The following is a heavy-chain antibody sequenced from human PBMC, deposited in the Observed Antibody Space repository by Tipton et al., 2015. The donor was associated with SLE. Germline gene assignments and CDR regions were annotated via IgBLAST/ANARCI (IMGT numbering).Heavy chain of an antibody. D-gene: IGHD3-3*01. V-gene: IGHV4-59*08. CDR3: ARGGDYWSGPASYYYYHYYTDV. Sequence: TLSLTCTVSGGSVSGHYRSWIRQPPGKGLEWIGYIYDTGSTSYNPSLKSRVTISEDTSKHQFSLKLSSVTAADTAVYYCARGGDYWSGPASYYYYHYYTDVWGKGTTVTVSS. CDR1: GGSVSGHY. J-gene: IGHJ6*03. CDR2: IYDTGST.